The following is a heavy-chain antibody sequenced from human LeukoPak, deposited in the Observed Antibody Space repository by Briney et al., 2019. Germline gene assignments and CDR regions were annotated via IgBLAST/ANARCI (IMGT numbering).Heavy chain of an antibody. V-gene: IGHV1-2*02. CDR2: INPNSGGT. J-gene: IGHJ4*02. CDR3: ARDKSDCSGGSCQFDY. Sequence: ASVKVSCKASGYTFTGYYMHWVRQAPGQGLEWMGWINPNSGGTNYAQKFQGRVTMTRDTSISTAYMELSRLRSDDTAVYYCARDKSDCSGGSCQFDYWGQGTLVTVSS. D-gene: IGHD2-15*01. CDR1: GYTFTGYY.